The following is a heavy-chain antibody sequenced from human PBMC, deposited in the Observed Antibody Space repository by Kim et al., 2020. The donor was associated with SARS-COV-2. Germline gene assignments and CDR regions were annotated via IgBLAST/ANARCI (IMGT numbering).Heavy chain of an antibody. CDR3: ARVGYDDVWGSYRDYYYYYGMDV. CDR2: ISSSSSYT. V-gene: IGHV3-11*05. J-gene: IGHJ6*02. D-gene: IGHD3-16*02. Sequence: GGSLRLSCAASGFTFSDYYMSWIRQAPGKGLEWVSYISSSSSYTNYADSVKGRFTISRDNAKNSLYLQMNSLRAEDTAVYYCARVGYDDVWGSYRDYYYYYGMDVWGQDTTVTVSS. CDR1: GFTFSDYY.